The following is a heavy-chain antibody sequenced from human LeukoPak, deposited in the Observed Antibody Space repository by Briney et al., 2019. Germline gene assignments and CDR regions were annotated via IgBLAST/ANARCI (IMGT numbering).Heavy chain of an antibody. Sequence: GGSLRLSCAASGFTFSSYAMSWVRQAPGKGLEWVSTISGSGGSTYYADSVKGRFTISRDNSKNTLYLQMNSLRAEDTAVYYCAKNRGYCSGGSCYFDYWGQGTLVTVSS. CDR3: AKNRGYCSGGSCYFDY. CDR1: GFTFSSYA. D-gene: IGHD2-15*01. V-gene: IGHV3-23*01. CDR2: ISGSGGST. J-gene: IGHJ4*02.